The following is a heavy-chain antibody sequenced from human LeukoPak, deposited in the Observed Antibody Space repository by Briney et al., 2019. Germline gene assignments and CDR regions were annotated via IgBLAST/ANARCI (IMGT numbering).Heavy chain of an antibody. Sequence: GGSLRLSCAASGFTVSNNYMSWVRRAPGKWLECVSVIYSGGSIYYADSVKGRFNIARNNSKNTLYLQMNSLTAEDTAVYYWARDFLRSSGYYWGQGTLVTVSS. CDR1: GFTVSNNY. J-gene: IGHJ4*02. D-gene: IGHD3-22*01. CDR2: IYSGGSI. V-gene: IGHV3-53*01. CDR3: ARDFLRSSGYY.